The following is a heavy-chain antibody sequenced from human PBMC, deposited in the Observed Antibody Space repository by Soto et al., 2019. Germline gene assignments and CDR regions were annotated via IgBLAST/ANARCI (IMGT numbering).Heavy chain of an antibody. CDR2: ISAYNGNT. D-gene: IGHD3-22*01. CDR3: ARTLTYYYDSSGYNP. V-gene: IGHV1-18*01. Sequence: ASVKVSCKASGYTFTSYGISWVRQAPGQGLEWMGWISAYNGNTNYAQKLQGRVTMTTDTTTSTAYMELRSLRSDDTAVYYCARTLTYYYDSSGYNPWGQGTLVTVSS. J-gene: IGHJ5*02. CDR1: GYTFTSYG.